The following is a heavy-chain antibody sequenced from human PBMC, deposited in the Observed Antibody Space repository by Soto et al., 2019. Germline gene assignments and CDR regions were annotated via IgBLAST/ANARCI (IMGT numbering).Heavy chain of an antibody. D-gene: IGHD6-13*01. J-gene: IGHJ4*02. Sequence: PSETLSLTCTVSGGSISSGDYYWSWIRQHPGKGLEWIGYISYSGSTYYNPSLKSRVTISVDTSKNQFSLKLSPVTAADTAVYYCARRSAAGIQYDYWGQGTLVTVSS. CDR1: GGSISSGDYY. V-gene: IGHV4-31*03. CDR3: ARRSAAGIQYDY. CDR2: ISYSGST.